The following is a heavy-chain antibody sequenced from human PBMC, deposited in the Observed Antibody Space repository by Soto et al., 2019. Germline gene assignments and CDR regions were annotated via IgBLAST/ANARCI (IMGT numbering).Heavy chain of an antibody. Sequence: QVHLVQSGAEVKKPGASVKVSCKGSGYACTTYGITWVRQAPGQGLEWMGWFSAHNGNTNYAQQLQGRVTVTRDTATRPAYMELGSLRSVDPVVYYCAIGRDGVYWGQGDLVTVPS. V-gene: IGHV1-18*01. CDR1: GYACTTYG. J-gene: IGHJ4*02. CDR2: FSAHNGNT. CDR3: AIGRDGVY. D-gene: IGHD3-10*01.